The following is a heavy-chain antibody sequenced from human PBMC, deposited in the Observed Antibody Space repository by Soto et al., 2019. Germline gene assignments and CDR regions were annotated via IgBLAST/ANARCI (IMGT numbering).Heavy chain of an antibody. J-gene: IGHJ6*02. CDR2: MNPNSGNT. Sequence: QVQLVQSGAEVKKPGASVKVSCKASGYTFTSYDINWVRQATGQGLEWMGWMNPNSGNTGYAQKFQGRVTMTRNTTISTAYMELSSLRSEDTAVYYCAREGTWPIVLVPAAISLGRTPNKAYGMDVWGQGTTVTVSS. V-gene: IGHV1-8*01. CDR1: GYTFTSYD. D-gene: IGHD2-2*01. CDR3: AREGTWPIVLVPAAISLGRTPNKAYGMDV.